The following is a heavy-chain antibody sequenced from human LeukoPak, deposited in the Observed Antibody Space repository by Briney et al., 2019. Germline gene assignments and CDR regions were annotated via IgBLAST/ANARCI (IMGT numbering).Heavy chain of an antibody. V-gene: IGHV3-11*01. Sequence: GGSLRLSCVASGFTFSDYYMSWIRQAPGKGLEWVSYIGTSGSPIYYADSVKGRFTISRDNAKNSLYLQMNSLRAEDTAVYYCAKDRTLVGATWFFDYWGQGTLVTVSS. CDR2: IGTSGSPI. CDR3: AKDRTLVGATWFFDY. J-gene: IGHJ4*02. D-gene: IGHD1-26*01. CDR1: GFTFSDYY.